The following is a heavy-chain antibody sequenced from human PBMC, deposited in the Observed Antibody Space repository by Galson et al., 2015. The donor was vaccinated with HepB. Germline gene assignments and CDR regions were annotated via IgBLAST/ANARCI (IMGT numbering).Heavy chain of an antibody. Sequence: SLRLSCAASGFTFDDYTMHWVRQAPGKGLEWVSLISWDGGSTYYADSVKGRFTISRDNSKNSLYLQMNSLRTEDTALYYCAKGGGYSYGYTFYFDYWGQGTLVTVSS. D-gene: IGHD5-18*01. CDR1: GFTFDDYT. J-gene: IGHJ4*02. V-gene: IGHV3-43*01. CDR3: AKGGGYSYGYTFYFDY. CDR2: ISWDGGST.